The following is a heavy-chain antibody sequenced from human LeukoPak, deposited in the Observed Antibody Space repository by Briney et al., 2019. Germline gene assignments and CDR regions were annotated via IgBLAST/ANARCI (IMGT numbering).Heavy chain of an antibody. CDR3: ARERDGYNSN. CDR2: IYTSGST. D-gene: IGHD5-24*01. V-gene: IGHV4-4*07. CDR1: GGSISSYY. Sequence: SETLSLTCTVSGGSISSYYWSWIRQPPGKGLEWIWRIYTSGSTNYNPSLKSRVTMSVDTSKNQFSLKLSSVAAADAAVYYCARERDGYNSNWGQGTLVTVSS. J-gene: IGHJ4*02.